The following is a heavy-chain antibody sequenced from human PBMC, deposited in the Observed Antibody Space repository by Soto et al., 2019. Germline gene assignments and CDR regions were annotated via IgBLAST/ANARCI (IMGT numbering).Heavy chain of an antibody. D-gene: IGHD3-22*01. J-gene: IGHJ1*01. CDR3: AKPGDSGYYLEYFQH. V-gene: IGHV3-48*03. Sequence: GGSLRLSCAASGFTFSSYEMNWVRQAPGKGLEWISSISGSGGTSYFADSVKGRFTVSRDNAKSTLYLQMNSLRAEDTAVYYCAKPGDSGYYLEYFQHWGQGTLVTVSS. CDR1: GFTFSSYE. CDR2: ISGSGGTS.